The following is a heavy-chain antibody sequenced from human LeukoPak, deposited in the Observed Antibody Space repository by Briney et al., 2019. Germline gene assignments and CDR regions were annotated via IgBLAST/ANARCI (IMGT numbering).Heavy chain of an antibody. J-gene: IGHJ4*02. V-gene: IGHV3-15*01. CDR1: GFTFSNAW. CDR3: TRDHKRYCSSTSCYRDFDY. CDR2: IKSKTDGGTT. D-gene: IGHD2-2*01. Sequence: GGSLRLSCAASGFTFSNAWMSWVSQAPGKGLEWGGRIKSKTDGGTTDYAAPVKGRFTISRDDSKNTLYLQMNSLKTEDTAVYYCTRDHKRYCSSTSCYRDFDYWGEGTLVTVSS.